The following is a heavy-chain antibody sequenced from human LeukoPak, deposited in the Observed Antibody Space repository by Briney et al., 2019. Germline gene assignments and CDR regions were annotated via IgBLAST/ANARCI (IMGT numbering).Heavy chain of an antibody. J-gene: IGHJ4*02. CDR3: ARIRRDYDSSGYYYLTDY. D-gene: IGHD3-22*01. CDR2: IDWDDDK. V-gene: IGHV2-70*01. Sequence: SGPALVKPTQTLTLICTFSGFSLSSSGMCVCWIRQPPGKALEWLALIDWDDDKYYSTSLKTRLTISKDTSKNQVVLTMTNMDPVDTATYYCARIRRDYDSSGYYYLTDYWGQGTLVTVSS. CDR1: GFSLSSSGMC.